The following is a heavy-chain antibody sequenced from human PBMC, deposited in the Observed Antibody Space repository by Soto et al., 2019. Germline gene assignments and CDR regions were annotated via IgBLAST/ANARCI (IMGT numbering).Heavy chain of an antibody. D-gene: IGHD3-3*01. CDR1: GGSFSGYY. Sequence: QVQLQQWGAGLLKPSETLSLTCAVYGGSFSGYYWSWIRQPPGKGLEWIGEINHSGSTNYNPSLKSRVTISVDTSKNQFSLKLSSVTAADPAVYYCARLYYDFWSGYYPYYYYYYMDVWGKGTTVTVSS. CDR2: INHSGST. CDR3: ARLYYDFWSGYYPYYYYYYMDV. V-gene: IGHV4-34*01. J-gene: IGHJ6*03.